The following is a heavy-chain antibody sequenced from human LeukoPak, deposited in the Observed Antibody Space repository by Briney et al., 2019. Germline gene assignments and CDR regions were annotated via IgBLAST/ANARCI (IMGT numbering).Heavy chain of an antibody. CDR2: IYYSGST. Sequence: SETLSLTCTVSGGSISSYYWSWIRQPPGKGLEWIGYIYYSGSTNYNPSLKSRVTMSVDTSKNQFSLKLSSVTAADTAVYYCATYRGPEYFDYWGQGTLVTVSS. D-gene: IGHD3-10*01. V-gene: IGHV4-59*01. CDR3: ATYRGPEYFDY. J-gene: IGHJ4*02. CDR1: GGSISSYY.